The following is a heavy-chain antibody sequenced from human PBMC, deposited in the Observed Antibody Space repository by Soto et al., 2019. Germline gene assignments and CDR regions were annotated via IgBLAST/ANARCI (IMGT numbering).Heavy chain of an antibody. D-gene: IGHD2-15*01. V-gene: IGHV4-59*08. Sequence: SETLSLTCTVSGGSISSYYWNWIRQPPGKGLEWIGYIYYGGSTNYNPSLKSRVTISVDTSKNQFSLKLSSVTAADTAVYYCARQGDVVVFDYFDYWGQGTLVTVS. J-gene: IGHJ4*02. CDR1: GGSISSYY. CDR3: ARQGDVVVFDYFDY. CDR2: IYYGGST.